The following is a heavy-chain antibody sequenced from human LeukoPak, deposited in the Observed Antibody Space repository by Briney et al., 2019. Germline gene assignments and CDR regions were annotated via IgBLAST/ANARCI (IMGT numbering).Heavy chain of an antibody. Sequence: GGSLRLSCAASGFTFSSYWMSWVRQAPGKGLEWVANIKQDGSEKYYVDSVKGRFTISRDNAKNSLYLQMNSLRAEDTAVYYCAKDRYCSGGSCYTPDYWGQGTLVTVSS. CDR2: IKQDGSEK. V-gene: IGHV3-7*01. J-gene: IGHJ4*02. D-gene: IGHD2-15*01. CDR1: GFTFSSYW. CDR3: AKDRYCSGGSCYTPDY.